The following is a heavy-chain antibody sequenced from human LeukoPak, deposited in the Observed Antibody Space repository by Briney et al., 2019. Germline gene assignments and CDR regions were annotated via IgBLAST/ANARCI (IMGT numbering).Heavy chain of an antibody. J-gene: IGHJ4*02. Sequence: QPGGSLRLSCAASGFTFSSYTMHWVRQAPGKGLEWVAVISYDGSNKYYADSVKGRFTISRDNSKNTLYLQMNSLRAEDTAVYYCAKQQLAIAPDYVLGYWGQGTLFTVSS. CDR2: ISYDGSNK. V-gene: IGHV3-30*18. CDR1: GFTFSSYT. D-gene: IGHD6-13*01. CDR3: AKQQLAIAPDYVLGY.